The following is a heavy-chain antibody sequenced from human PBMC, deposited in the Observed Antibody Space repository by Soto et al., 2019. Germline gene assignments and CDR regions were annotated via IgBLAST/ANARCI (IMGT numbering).Heavy chain of an antibody. CDR2: ISAHNGNT. Sequence: QVHLVQSGAEVKKPGASVKVSCKASGYTFTSYGITWVRQAPGQGLEWMGWISAHNGNTDYAQKLQGRVIVTRDTSTSSAYMELWSLRSDDTAVYYCARGRYGDYWGQGALVTVSS. D-gene: IGHD1-1*01. CDR1: GYTFTSYG. V-gene: IGHV1-18*01. J-gene: IGHJ4*02. CDR3: ARGRYGDY.